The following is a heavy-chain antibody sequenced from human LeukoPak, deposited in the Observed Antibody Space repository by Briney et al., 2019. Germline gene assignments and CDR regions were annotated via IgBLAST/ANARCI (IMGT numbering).Heavy chain of an antibody. CDR2: ISAYNGNT. Sequence: ASVKVSCKASGYTFTSYGISWVQQAPGQGLEWMGWISAYNGNTNYAQKLQGRVTMTTDTSTSTAYMELRSLRSDDTAVYYCASRGCSGGSCYFDYWGQGTLVTVSS. CDR3: ASRGCSGGSCYFDY. V-gene: IGHV1-18*01. CDR1: GYTFTSYG. D-gene: IGHD2-15*01. J-gene: IGHJ4*02.